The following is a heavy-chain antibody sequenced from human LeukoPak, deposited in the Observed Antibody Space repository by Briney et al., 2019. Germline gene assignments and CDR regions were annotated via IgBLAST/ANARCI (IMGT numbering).Heavy chain of an antibody. CDR3: ARARRDCSGGTCFSYYFDN. CDR1: GFTFSSYE. Sequence: GGSLRLSCAASGFTFSSYEMNWVRQAPGKGLEWVSYISSSGSTIYYADSVKGRFTISRDNSKNMVFLQMGSLRAEDMAVYYCARARRDCSGGTCFSYYFDNWGQGTLVTVSP. V-gene: IGHV3-48*03. J-gene: IGHJ4*02. D-gene: IGHD2-15*01. CDR2: ISSSGSTI.